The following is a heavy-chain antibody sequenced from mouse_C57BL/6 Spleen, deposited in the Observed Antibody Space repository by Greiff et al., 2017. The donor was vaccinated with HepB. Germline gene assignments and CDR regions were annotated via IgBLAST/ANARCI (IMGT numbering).Heavy chain of an antibody. J-gene: IGHJ3*01. CDR2: IDPENGDT. Sequence: EVQLQQSGAELVRPGASVKLSCTASGFNIKDDYMHWVKQRPEQGLEWIGWIDPENGDTEYASKFQGKATITADTSSNTAYLQLSSLTSEDTAVYYCTTPTMGTTTGFAYWGQGTLVTVSA. CDR3: TTPTMGTTTGFAY. CDR1: GFNIKDDY. V-gene: IGHV14-4*01. D-gene: IGHD2-14*01.